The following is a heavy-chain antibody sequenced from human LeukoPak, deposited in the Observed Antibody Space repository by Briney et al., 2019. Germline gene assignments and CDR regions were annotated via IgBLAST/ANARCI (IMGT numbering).Heavy chain of an antibody. CDR2: IIPIFGTA. D-gene: IGHD6-13*01. J-gene: IGHJ6*03. Sequence: ASVKVSCKASGGTFSSYAISWVRQAPGQGLEWMGGIIPIFGTANYAQKFQGRVTITADKSTSTAYMELSSLRSEDTAVYYCAREGSSWPYYYYYMDVWGKGTTVTVSS. CDR3: AREGSSWPYYYYYMDV. V-gene: IGHV1-69*06. CDR1: GGTFSSYA.